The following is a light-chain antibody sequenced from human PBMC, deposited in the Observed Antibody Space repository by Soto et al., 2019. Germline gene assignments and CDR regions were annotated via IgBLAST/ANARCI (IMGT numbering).Light chain of an antibody. CDR3: QQLNSYPLT. CDR1: QGMSPY. J-gene: IGKJ3*01. Sequence: IHLTQSPSSLSASVGHRVTITCRARQGMSPYLVWYQQKPGKAPKLLIYATSTLQSGVPSRFSGSGSGTDFTLTVSSLAPEDFATYHCQQLNSYPLTFGPGTKVDIK. V-gene: IGKV1-9*01. CDR2: ATS.